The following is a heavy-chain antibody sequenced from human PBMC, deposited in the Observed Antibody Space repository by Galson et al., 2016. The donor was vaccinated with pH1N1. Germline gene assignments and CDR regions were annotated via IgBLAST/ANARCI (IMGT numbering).Heavy chain of an antibody. D-gene: IGHD3-3*01. CDR1: GDTLDRCA. CDR3: SSPPPSSGHLNYYYYMDV. CDR2: IIPIFGAA. Sequence: SVKVSCKASGDTLDRCAISWVRQAPGQGLEWMGGIIPIFGAATYSQKFQGRVTITVDKSTSTAYMELSSLRSEDTAVDYCSSPPPSSGHLNYYYYMDVWGKGTMVTVSS. J-gene: IGHJ6*03. V-gene: IGHV1-69*06.